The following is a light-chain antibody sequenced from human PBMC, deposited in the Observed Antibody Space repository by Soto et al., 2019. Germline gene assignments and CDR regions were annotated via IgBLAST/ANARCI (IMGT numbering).Light chain of an antibody. V-gene: IGLV1-47*02. CDR2: SNN. CDR1: SSNIGNNY. Sequence: QSVLTQPPSASETPGQRVTISCSGSSSNIGNNYVYWYHQLPGTAPKLLIYSNNQRPSGVPDRFSGSKSGTSASLAISGLRSEDEADYYCAAWDDSLSGYVFGAGTQLTVL. J-gene: IGLJ7*01. CDR3: AAWDDSLSGYV.